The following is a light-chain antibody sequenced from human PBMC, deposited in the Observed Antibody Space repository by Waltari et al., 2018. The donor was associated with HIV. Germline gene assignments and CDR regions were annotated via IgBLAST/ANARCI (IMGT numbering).Light chain of an antibody. CDR2: DAS. CDR3: QQRTNWPPYS. CDR1: QGVGRF. J-gene: IGKJ2*03. V-gene: IGKV3-11*01. Sequence: DIVLTQSPATLSLSPGERATLSCRASQGVGRFLAWYQQKPGQAPRLLIDDASNRATGIPARFSGSGSGTDFTLTISSLEPEDFAVYYCQQRTNWPPYSFGQGTKLEIK.